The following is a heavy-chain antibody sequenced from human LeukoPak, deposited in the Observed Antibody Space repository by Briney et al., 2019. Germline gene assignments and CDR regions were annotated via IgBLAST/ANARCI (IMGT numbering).Heavy chain of an antibody. CDR3: ARGYYYDSSGRWIFDS. V-gene: IGHV3-74*01. J-gene: IGHJ4*02. Sequence: GGLGRLSCAASGFTFSSYWMHWVRQAPGKGLVWVSRINSDGITTSYADSVKGRFTISRDNAENTLYLQMNSLRAEDTAVYYCARGYYYDSSGRWIFDSWGQGAVATGSS. CDR1: GFTFSSYW. D-gene: IGHD3-22*01. CDR2: INSDGITT.